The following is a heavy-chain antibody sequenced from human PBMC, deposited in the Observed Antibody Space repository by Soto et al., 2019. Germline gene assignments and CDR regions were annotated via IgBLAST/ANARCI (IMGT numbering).Heavy chain of an antibody. CDR1: GFTFSDYY. Sequence: GSPRLSCAASGFTFSDYYMSWIRQAPGKGLEWVSYISSSSSYTNYADSVKGRFTISRDNAKNSLYLQMNSLRAEDTAVYYYGRSFYFVSGSYSPPEEYYYYGMDVWGQGTTVTVPS. CDR2: ISSSSSYT. J-gene: IGHJ6*02. D-gene: IGHD3-10*01. V-gene: IGHV3-11*03. CDR3: GRSFYFVSGSYSPPEEYYYYGMDV.